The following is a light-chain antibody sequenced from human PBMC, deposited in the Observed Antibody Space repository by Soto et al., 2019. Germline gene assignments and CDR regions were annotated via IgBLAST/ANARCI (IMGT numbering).Light chain of an antibody. J-gene: IGLJ1*01. CDR2: DVY. CDR1: RTDGDGHDY. CDR3: TSYTASSPFYV. V-gene: IGLV2-14*03. Sequence: QSVLXQPASVSGSPGQSIAISCIGVRTDGDGHDYVSWYQQHPGQAPQLIIYDVYNRPSGVSDRSSGSKSGNTASLVISGLQAEDEADYFCTSYTASSPFYVFGAGTKVTV.